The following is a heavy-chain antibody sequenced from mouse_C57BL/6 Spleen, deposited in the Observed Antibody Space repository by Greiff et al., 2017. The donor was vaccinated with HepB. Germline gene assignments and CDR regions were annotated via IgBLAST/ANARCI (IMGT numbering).Heavy chain of an antibody. CDR2: IDPSDSYT. V-gene: IGHV1-59*01. CDR3: ARATTYNYAMDY. Sequence: VQLQQPGAELVRPGTSVKLSCKASGYTFTSYWMHWVKQRPGQGLEWIGVIDPSDSYTNYNQKFKGKATLTVDTSSSTAYMQLSSLTSEDSAVYYCARATTYNYAMDYWGQGTSVTVSS. D-gene: IGHD1-1*01. J-gene: IGHJ4*01. CDR1: GYTFTSYW.